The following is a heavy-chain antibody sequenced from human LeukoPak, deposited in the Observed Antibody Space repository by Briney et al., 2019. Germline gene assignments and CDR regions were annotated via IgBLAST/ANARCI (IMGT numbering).Heavy chain of an antibody. D-gene: IGHD7-27*01. CDR2: IWYDGSNK. Sequence: GRSLRLSCAASGFTFSSYGMPWVRQAPGKGLEWVAVIWYDGSNKYYADSVKGRFTISRDNSKNTLYLQMNSLRAEDTAVYYCARDLAGDAFDYWGQGTLVTVSS. CDR3: ARDLAGDAFDY. J-gene: IGHJ4*02. V-gene: IGHV3-33*01. CDR1: GFTFSSYG.